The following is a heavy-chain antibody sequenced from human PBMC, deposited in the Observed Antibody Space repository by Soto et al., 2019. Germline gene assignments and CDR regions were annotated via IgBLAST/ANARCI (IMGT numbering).Heavy chain of an antibody. Sequence: QVQLVQSGAEVKKPGVSVRVSCKASGYTFTNYYIHWIRQAPGQGLEWMGVFNPRGGSATYAQKFQGRLIMTAYTSTSTVYMEMSSLRSEDTSVYYCARQAVVREHWFDPWGQGTLVTVSS. CDR2: FNPRGGSA. CDR1: GYTFTNYY. D-gene: IGHD2-2*01. J-gene: IGHJ5*02. CDR3: ARQAVVREHWFDP. V-gene: IGHV1-46*01.